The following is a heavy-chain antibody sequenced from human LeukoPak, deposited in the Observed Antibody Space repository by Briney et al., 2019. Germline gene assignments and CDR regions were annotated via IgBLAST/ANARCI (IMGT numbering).Heavy chain of an antibody. Sequence: GGSLRLSCAASGISFSTYWMSWVRQAPGKGLEWVANIRQDGSERYYVDSVKGRFTISRDNAKNSLYLQMNSLRAEDTAVYYCATGKQLLDYWGQGTLVTVSS. CDR2: IRQDGSER. V-gene: IGHV3-7*01. CDR3: ATGKQLLDY. D-gene: IGHD2-15*01. J-gene: IGHJ4*02. CDR1: GISFSTYW.